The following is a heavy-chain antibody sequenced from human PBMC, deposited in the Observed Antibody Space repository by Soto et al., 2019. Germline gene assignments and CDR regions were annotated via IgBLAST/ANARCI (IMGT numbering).Heavy chain of an antibody. D-gene: IGHD2-15*01. J-gene: IGHJ4*02. CDR3: AREYCTGGTCYSLFDY. CDR1: GYTFTTHA. V-gene: IGHV1-3*01. CDR2: INAGNGNI. Sequence: GASVKVSCKASGYTFTTHAMHWVRQAPGQRLEWMAWINAGNGNIKYSQKFQARVTITRDTSASTAYMELSSLRSEDTAVYYCAREYCTGGTCYSLFDYWGQGTLVTVSS.